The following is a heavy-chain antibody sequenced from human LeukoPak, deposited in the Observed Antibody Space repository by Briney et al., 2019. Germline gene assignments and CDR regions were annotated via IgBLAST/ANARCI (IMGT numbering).Heavy chain of an antibody. CDR2: IYYSGST. D-gene: IGHD2-15*01. CDR3: ARDYCSGGSCYWDY. CDR1: GGSISSYY. V-gene: IGHV4-59*01. Sequence: PSETLSLTCTVSGGSISSYYWSWIRHPPGKGLEWIGYIYYSGSTNYNPSLKSRVTISVDTSKNQFSLKLSSVTAADTAVYYCARDYCSGGSCYWDYWGQGTLVTVSS. J-gene: IGHJ4*02.